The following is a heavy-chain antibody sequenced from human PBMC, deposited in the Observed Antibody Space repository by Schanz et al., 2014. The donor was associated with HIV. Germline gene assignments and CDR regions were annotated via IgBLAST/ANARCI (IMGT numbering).Heavy chain of an antibody. D-gene: IGHD3-22*01. CDR3: AKDRNYYDNRYLGKGNYYYYYGMDV. CDR2: KTNGGRNK. J-gene: IGHJ6*02. Sequence: QVQLVESGGGVVQPGRSLRLSCAASGFTFNSYCMHWVRQAPGKGLEWVSVKTNGGRNKLDADPEKGRFTISRDNSKNTMYLKMNSLRVDDTAVYYCAKDRNYYDNRYLGKGNYYYYYGMDVWGQGTTVTVSS. CDR1: GFTFNSYC. V-gene: IGHV3-30*18.